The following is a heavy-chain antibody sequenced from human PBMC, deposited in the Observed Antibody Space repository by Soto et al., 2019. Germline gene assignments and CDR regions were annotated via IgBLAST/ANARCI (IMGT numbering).Heavy chain of an antibody. J-gene: IGHJ3*02. V-gene: IGHV2-26*01. CDR2: ISSNDEK. CDR1: GFSLSHPRMG. Sequence: QFTLKESGPVLMKPTETLTLTCTVSGFSLSHPRMGVSWIRQPPGKALEWLAHISSNDEKSYSTSLKTRLTISKDTSKSQVVLTMTNLDPVDTATYYCARTIAVAGRDGFDIWGQGTMVTVSS. D-gene: IGHD6-19*01. CDR3: ARTIAVAGRDGFDI.